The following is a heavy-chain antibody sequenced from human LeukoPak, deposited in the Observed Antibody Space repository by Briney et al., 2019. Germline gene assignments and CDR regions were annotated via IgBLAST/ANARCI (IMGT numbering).Heavy chain of an antibody. J-gene: IGHJ4*02. CDR3: TRFGSDDGEYAY. CDR1: GFTFSGSA. V-gene: IGHV3-73*01. Sequence: GGSLKLSCAASGFTFSGSAMHWVRQASGEGLEWVGRIRSKANSYATAYAASVKGRFTISRDDSKNTAYLQLNSLKTEDTAVYYCTRFGSDDGEYAYWGQGTLVTVSS. D-gene: IGHD4-17*01. CDR2: IRSKANSYAT.